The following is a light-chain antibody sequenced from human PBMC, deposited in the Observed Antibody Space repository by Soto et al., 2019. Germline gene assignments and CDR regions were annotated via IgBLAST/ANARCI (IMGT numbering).Light chain of an antibody. CDR1: QSIISY. V-gene: IGKV1-39*01. J-gene: IGKJ1*01. CDR2: GAS. CDR3: QQTYTTPRT. Sequence: ASIGDRATITCRASQSIISYLNWYQQKPGKAPNLLIYGASSLQSGVPSRFSGSGSGTDFTLTISSLQPEDFATYYCQQTYTTPRTFGQGTKVDIK.